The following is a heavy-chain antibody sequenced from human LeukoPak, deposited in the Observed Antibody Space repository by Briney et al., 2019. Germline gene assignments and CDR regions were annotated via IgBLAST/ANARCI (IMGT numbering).Heavy chain of an antibody. D-gene: IGHD3-22*01. CDR2: IYYSGST. J-gene: IGHJ3*02. Sequence: PSETLSLTCNVSGGSISSYYWSWIRQPPGKGLEWIGYIYYSGSTSYNPSLKSRVTISVDTSKNQFSLKLSSVTAADTAVYYCARGLLGIERAFDIWGQGTMATVSS. CDR1: GGSISSYY. CDR3: ARGLLGIERAFDI. V-gene: IGHV4-59*01.